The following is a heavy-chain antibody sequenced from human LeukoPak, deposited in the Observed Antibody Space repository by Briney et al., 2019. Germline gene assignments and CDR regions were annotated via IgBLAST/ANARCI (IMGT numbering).Heavy chain of an antibody. J-gene: IGHJ4*02. D-gene: IGHD1-26*01. CDR2: ISSSSSYI. V-gene: IGHV3-21*01. CDR3: AVLVGATPFDY. Sequence: XSMNWVRQAPGKGLEWVSPISSSSSYIYYADSVKGRFTISRDNAKNSLYLQMNSLRAEDTAVYYCAVLVGATPFDYWGQGTLVTVSS. CDR1: XS.